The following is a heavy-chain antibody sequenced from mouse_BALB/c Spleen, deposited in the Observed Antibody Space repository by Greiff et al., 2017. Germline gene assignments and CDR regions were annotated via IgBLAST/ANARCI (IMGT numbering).Heavy chain of an antibody. CDR1: GYTFTSYW. Sequence: QVQLQQPGAELVKPGASVKMSCKASGYTFTSYWMHWVKQRPGQGLEWIGVIDPSDSYTSYNQKFKGKATLTVDTSSSTAYMQLSSLTSEDSAVYYCTAYYGYAMDYWGQGTSGTVSS. CDR2: IDPSDSYT. CDR3: TAYYGYAMDY. V-gene: IGHV1S127*01. J-gene: IGHJ4*01. D-gene: IGHD1-1*01.